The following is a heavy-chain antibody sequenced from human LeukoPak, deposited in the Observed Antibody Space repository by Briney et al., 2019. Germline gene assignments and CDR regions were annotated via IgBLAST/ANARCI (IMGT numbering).Heavy chain of an antibody. D-gene: IGHD3-10*01. Sequence: SETLSLTCTVSGGSISSSSYYWGWIRQPPGKGLEWIGSIYYSGSTYYNPSLKSRVTISVDTTKNQFSLKLSSVTAADTAVYYCAGYGSGKYYFDCWGQGTLVTV. J-gene: IGHJ4*02. CDR2: IYYSGST. CDR3: AGYGSGKYYFDC. CDR1: GGSISSSSYY. V-gene: IGHV4-39*01.